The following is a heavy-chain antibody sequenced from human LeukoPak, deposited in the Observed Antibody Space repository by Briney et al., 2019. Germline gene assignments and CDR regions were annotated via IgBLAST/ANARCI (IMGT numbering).Heavy chain of an antibody. V-gene: IGHV3-21*01. D-gene: IGHD3-22*01. Sequence: GGSLRLSCAASGFTFSTYSMSWVRQAPGKGLEWVSSISSSTSYIYYADSMKGRFTISRDNAKNSLFLQMSSLRAEDTAVYYCARAETYYYDSIGYSPDYWGQGTLVTVSS. CDR3: ARAETYYYDSIGYSPDY. CDR2: ISSSTSYI. J-gene: IGHJ4*02. CDR1: GFTFSTYS.